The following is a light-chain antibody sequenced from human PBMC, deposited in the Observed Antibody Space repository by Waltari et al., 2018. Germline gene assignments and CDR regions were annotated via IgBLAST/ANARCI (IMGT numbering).Light chain of an antibody. Sequence: QTVVTQTPTFAVSPRRTDPLTHSLRSTYVSTRSYPSWYPQTPGQTPRTLIYNTNVRSSGVTDRFSGSIRGNEAALTITGARADDESDYYCVLFMGSGIWVFGGGTKVTVL. J-gene: IGLJ3*02. CDR2: NTN. CDR1: STYVSTRSY. CDR3: VLFMGSGIWV. V-gene: IGLV8-61*01.